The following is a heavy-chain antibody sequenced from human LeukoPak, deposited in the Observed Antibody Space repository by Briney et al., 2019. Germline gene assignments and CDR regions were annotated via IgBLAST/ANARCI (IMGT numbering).Heavy chain of an antibody. CDR1: GGSFSGYY. CDR2: INHSGST. J-gene: IGHJ4*02. D-gene: IGHD5-18*01. V-gene: IGHV4-34*01. Sequence: PSETLSLTCAVYGGSFSGYYWSWIRQPPGKGLEWIGEINHSGSTNYNPSLKSRVTISVDTSKNQFSLKLSSVTAADTAVYYCARRGWIQLWLDYWGQGTLVTVSS. CDR3: ARRGWIQLWLDY.